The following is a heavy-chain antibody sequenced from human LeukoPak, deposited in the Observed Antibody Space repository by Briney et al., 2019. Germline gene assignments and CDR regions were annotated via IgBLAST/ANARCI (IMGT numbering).Heavy chain of an antibody. D-gene: IGHD2-15*01. V-gene: IGHV3-11*04. Sequence: PGGSLRLSCAASGFTFSDYYMSWIRQAPGKWLEWVSYISSSGSTIYYADSVKGRFTISRDNAKNSLYLQMNSLRAEDTAVYYCARYSPSTHAFDYWGQGTLVTVSS. CDR3: ARYSPSTHAFDY. CDR1: GFTFSDYY. CDR2: ISSSGSTI. J-gene: IGHJ4*02.